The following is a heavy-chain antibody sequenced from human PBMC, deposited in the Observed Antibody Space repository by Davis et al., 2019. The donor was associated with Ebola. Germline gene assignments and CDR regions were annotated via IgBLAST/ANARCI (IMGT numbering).Heavy chain of an antibody. V-gene: IGHV4-34*01. CDR1: GGSFSGYY. CDR2: INHSGST. Sequence: MPSETLSLTCAVYGGSFSGYYWSWIRQPPGKLLEWIGEINHSGSTNYNPSLKSRVTISVDTYKNQFSLKLSSVTAADTAVYYCATTYGMDVWGKGTTVTVSS. J-gene: IGHJ6*04. CDR3: ATTYGMDV. D-gene: IGHD1-1*01.